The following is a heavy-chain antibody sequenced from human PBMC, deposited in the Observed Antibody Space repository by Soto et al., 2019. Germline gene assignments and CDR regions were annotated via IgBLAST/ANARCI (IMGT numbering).Heavy chain of an antibody. CDR1: GFTFSDYY. V-gene: IGHV3-11*01. D-gene: IGHD4-4*01. CDR2: ISSSGSTI. J-gene: IGHJ5*02. Sequence: GGSLRLSCAASGFTFSDYYMSWIRQAPGKGLEWVSYISSSGSTIYYADSVKGRFTISRDNAKNSLYLQMNSLRAEDTAVYYCARVDYSNYVNWFDPWGQGTLVTVSS. CDR3: ARVDYSNYVNWFDP.